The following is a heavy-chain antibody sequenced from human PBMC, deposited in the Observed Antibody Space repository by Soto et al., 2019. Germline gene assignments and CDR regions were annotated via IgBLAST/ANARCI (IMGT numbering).Heavy chain of an antibody. Sequence: GSLKISCKGSGYSFTSYWIGWVRQMPGKGLEWMGIIYPGDSDTRYSPSFQGQVTISADKSISTAYLQWSSLKASDTTMYYCARGGMITFGGVQYYFDYWGQGTLVTVSS. CDR2: IYPGDSDT. CDR1: GYSFTSYW. CDR3: ARGGMITFGGVQYYFDY. J-gene: IGHJ4*02. D-gene: IGHD3-16*01. V-gene: IGHV5-51*01.